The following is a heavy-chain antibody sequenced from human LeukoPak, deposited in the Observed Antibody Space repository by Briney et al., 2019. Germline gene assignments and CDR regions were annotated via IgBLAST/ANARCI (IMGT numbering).Heavy chain of an antibody. D-gene: IGHD2-2*01. J-gene: IGHJ5*02. CDR3: ARRSGIVVVPAAMSPRTYNWFDP. CDR2: INHSGST. CDR1: GGSFSGYY. Sequence: SETLSLTCAVYGGSFSGYYWSWIRQPPGKGLEWIGEINHSGSTNYNPSLKSRVTISVDTSKNQFSLKLSSVTAADTAVYYCARRSGIVVVPAAMSPRTYNWFDPCGQGTLVTVSS. V-gene: IGHV4-34*01.